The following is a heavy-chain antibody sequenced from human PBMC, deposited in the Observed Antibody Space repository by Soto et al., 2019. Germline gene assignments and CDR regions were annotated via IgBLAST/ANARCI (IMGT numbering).Heavy chain of an antibody. CDR2: IYYSGST. CDR1: GGSISIYY. J-gene: IGHJ2*01. Sequence: SETLSLTCTVSGGSISIYYWSCIRQPPGKGLEWIGYIYYSGSTNYNPSLKSRVTISVDTSKNQFSLKLSSVTAADTAVYYCARTSCEVVVITTTPLCLDPYWYFDLWGRGTLVTVSS. D-gene: IGHD3-22*01. CDR3: ARTSCEVVVITTTPLCLDPYWYFDL. V-gene: IGHV4-59*01.